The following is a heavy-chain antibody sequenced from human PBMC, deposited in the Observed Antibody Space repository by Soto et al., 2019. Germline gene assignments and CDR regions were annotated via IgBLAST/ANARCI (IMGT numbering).Heavy chain of an antibody. D-gene: IGHD3-10*01. CDR1: GGTFSSYT. V-gene: IGHV1-69*08. Sequence: QVQLVQSGAEVKKPGSSVKVACKASGGTFSSYTISWVRQAPGQGLEWMGRIIPILGIANYAQKFQDRVTITADKYPSTAYMELSSLSSEDTAVYYCAREEYSYGSGAFFAYWRQGPLVTLSS. CDR2: IIPILGIA. CDR3: AREEYSYGSGAFFAY. J-gene: IGHJ4*02.